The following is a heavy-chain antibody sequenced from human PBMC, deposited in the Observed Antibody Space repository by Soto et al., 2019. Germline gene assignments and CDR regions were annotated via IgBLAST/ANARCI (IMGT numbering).Heavy chain of an antibody. J-gene: IGHJ6*02. Sequence: TLSLTCTVSGGSISSYYWSWIRQPAGKGLEWIGRIYTSGSTNYNPSLKSRVTMSVDTSKNQFSLKLSSVTAADTAVYYCARVRVTGTTYYYYYGMDVWGQGTTVTVSS. CDR1: GGSISSYY. CDR3: ARVRVTGTTYYYYYGMDV. D-gene: IGHD1-7*01. CDR2: IYTSGST. V-gene: IGHV4-4*07.